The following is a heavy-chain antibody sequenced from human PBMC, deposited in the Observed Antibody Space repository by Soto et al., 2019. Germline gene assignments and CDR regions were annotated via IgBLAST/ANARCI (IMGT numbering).Heavy chain of an antibody. CDR1: GFTFSTYA. CDR2: TSYDGKSK. V-gene: IGHV3-30*04. J-gene: IGHJ4*02. Sequence: QVQLVESGGGVVQPGRSLRLSCAASGFTFSTYAMHWVRQAPGKGLEWVAVTSYDGKSKYYADSVKGRFTISRDNSKDTVYLQMNSLRAEDTAVYYCARDREDSGSYLDHWGQGTLVTVSS. D-gene: IGHD1-26*01. CDR3: ARDREDSGSYLDH.